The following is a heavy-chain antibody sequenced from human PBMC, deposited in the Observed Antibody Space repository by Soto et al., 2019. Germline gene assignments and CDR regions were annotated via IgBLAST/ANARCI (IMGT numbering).Heavy chain of an antibody. CDR2: VYHSGTT. V-gene: IGHV4-39*01. CDR3: ARHGHSHFYDS. Sequence: QLQLQESGPGLLKPSETLSLTCTGSGGSLIINNYYWGWVRQPPGKNLEWVGSVYHSGTTYYNSSLKSRVTIPIDTSNNQFSLKLSSMTAADTAVYYCARHGHSHFYDSWGQGTLVTVSS. CDR1: GGSLIINNYY. J-gene: IGHJ5*01.